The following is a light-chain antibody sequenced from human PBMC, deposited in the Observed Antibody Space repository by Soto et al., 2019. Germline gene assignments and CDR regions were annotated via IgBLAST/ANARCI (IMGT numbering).Light chain of an antibody. CDR1: QSVSSK. V-gene: IGKV3-15*01. Sequence: EIVTTQSPATLSVSPGERATLSCRASQSVSSKLAWFQQKPGQAPRLLIYFVSTRATDIPARFSGSGSGTEFTLTISSLQSEDFAVYYCQQYNNWPHTFGQGTKLEIK. CDR3: QQYNNWPHT. J-gene: IGKJ2*01. CDR2: FVS.